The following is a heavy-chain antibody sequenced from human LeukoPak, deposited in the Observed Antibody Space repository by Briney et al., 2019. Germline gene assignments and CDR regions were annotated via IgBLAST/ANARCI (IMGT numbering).Heavy chain of an antibody. CDR1: GGSISSGDYY. CDR3: ARVGDYYDSSGYYLFDY. Sequence: SETLSLTCTVSGGSISSGDYYWSWIRQPPGKGLEWIGYIYYSGSTYYNPSLKSRVTISVDMSKNQFSLKLSSVTAADTAVYYCARVGDYYDSSGYYLFDYWGQGTLVTVSS. J-gene: IGHJ4*02. CDR2: IYYSGST. V-gene: IGHV4-30-4*01. D-gene: IGHD3-22*01.